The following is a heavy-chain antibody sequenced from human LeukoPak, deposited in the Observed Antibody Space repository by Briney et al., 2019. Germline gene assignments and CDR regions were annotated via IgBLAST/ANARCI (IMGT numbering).Heavy chain of an antibody. Sequence: GGSLRLSYAASGFTFSSYSMNWVRQAPGKGLEWVSSISSSSSYIYYADSVKGRFTISRDNAKNSLYLQMNSLRAEDTAVYYCARAVGCSGGSCFFDYWGQGTLVTVSS. V-gene: IGHV3-21*01. D-gene: IGHD2-15*01. J-gene: IGHJ4*02. CDR3: ARAVGCSGGSCFFDY. CDR2: ISSSSSYI. CDR1: GFTFSSYS.